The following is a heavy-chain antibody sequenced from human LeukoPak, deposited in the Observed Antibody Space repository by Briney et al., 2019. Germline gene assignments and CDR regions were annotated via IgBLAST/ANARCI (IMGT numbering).Heavy chain of an antibody. CDR2: INTDGRST. CDR3: ARDFLHLGG. CDR1: GFTFSSYW. V-gene: IGHV3-74*01. Sequence: GGSLRLSCAASGFTFSSYWMHWVRQAPGKGLVWVSRINTDGRSTSYVDSVKGRFTTSRDNAENMLYLQMNSLRAEDTAVYYCARDFLHLGGWGQGTMVTVSS. J-gene: IGHJ3*01. D-gene: IGHD3-16*01.